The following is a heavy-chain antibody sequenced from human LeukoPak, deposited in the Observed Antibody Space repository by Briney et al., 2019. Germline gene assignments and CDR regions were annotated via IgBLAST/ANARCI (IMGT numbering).Heavy chain of an antibody. CDR2: IRSKANSYAT. Sequence: GGSLRLSCAASGFTFSGSAMHWVRQASGKGLEWVGRIRSKANSYATAYAASVKGRFTIPRDDSKNTAYLQMNSLKTEDTAVYYCTSSEVGSFWSGYYGDYWGQGTLVTVSS. V-gene: IGHV3-73*01. D-gene: IGHD3-3*01. J-gene: IGHJ4*02. CDR1: GFTFSGSA. CDR3: TSSEVGSFWSGYYGDY.